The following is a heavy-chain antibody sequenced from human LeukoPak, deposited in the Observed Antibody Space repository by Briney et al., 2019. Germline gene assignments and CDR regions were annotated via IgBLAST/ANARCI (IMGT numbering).Heavy chain of an antibody. J-gene: IGHJ4*02. CDR1: GFTFSSYS. V-gene: IGHV3-21*01. Sequence: GSLRLSCAASGFTFSSYSMKWVRQAPGKGLEGVSSISSSSSYIYYADSVKGRFTISRDNAKNSLYLQMNSLRAEDTAVYYCAREDCSSTSCYAYWGQGTLVTVSS. D-gene: IGHD2-2*01. CDR2: ISSSSSYI. CDR3: AREDCSSTSCYAY.